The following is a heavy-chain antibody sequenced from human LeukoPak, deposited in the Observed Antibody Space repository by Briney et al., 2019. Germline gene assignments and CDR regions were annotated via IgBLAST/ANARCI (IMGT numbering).Heavy chain of an antibody. D-gene: IGHD3-22*01. V-gene: IGHV1-2*02. J-gene: IGHJ4*02. CDR1: GYTFTGYY. CDR3: ARVPGEADDYYDSSGYYTFDY. Sequence: ASVKVSCKASGYTFTGYYMHWVRQAPGQGLEWMGWINPNSGGTNYAQKFQGRVTMTRDTSISTAYMEPSRLRSDDTAVYYCARVPGEADDYYDSSGYYTFDYWGQGTLVTVSS. CDR2: INPNSGGT.